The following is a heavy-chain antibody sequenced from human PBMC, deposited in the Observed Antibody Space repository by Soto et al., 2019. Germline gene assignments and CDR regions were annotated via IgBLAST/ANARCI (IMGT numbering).Heavy chain of an antibody. CDR1: GFSLSTSGVG. Sequence: QITSKESGPTLVKPTQNLTLTCTFSGFSLSTSGVGVGWIRQPPGKALEWLALIYWDDDKRYSPSLKSRLTITKDTSKNQVVLTMTNMDPVDTATYYCAPSRWYSSGCSLGYWGQGTLVTVSS. CDR2: IYWDDDK. D-gene: IGHD6-19*01. V-gene: IGHV2-5*02. CDR3: APSRWYSSGCSLGY. J-gene: IGHJ4*02.